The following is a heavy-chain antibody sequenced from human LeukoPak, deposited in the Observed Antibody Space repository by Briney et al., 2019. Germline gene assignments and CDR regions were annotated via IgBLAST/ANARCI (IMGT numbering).Heavy chain of an antibody. D-gene: IGHD4-23*01. Sequence: ASVKVSCKTSGYTFTDYYVHWVRRAPGQGLEWMGWINPNSGGTHYAQKFQGRVTMTRDTYISTAYVELSRLRSDDTAVYYCAREGGGNGYFDYWGQGTLVTVST. V-gene: IGHV1-2*02. CDR1: GYTFTDYY. CDR3: AREGGGNGYFDY. CDR2: INPNSGGT. J-gene: IGHJ4*02.